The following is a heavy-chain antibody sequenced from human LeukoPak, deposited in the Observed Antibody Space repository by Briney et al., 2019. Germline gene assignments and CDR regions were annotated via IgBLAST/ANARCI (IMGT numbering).Heavy chain of an antibody. Sequence: GGSLRLSCAASGFTFSSYSMNWVRQAPGKGLEWVSSISSSSSYIYYADSVRGRFTISRDNAKNSLYLQMNSLRAADTAVYYCARVGSSGWYYFDYWGQGTLVTVSS. V-gene: IGHV3-21*01. CDR3: ARVGSSGWYYFDY. J-gene: IGHJ4*02. CDR2: ISSSSSYI. D-gene: IGHD6-19*01. CDR1: GFTFSSYS.